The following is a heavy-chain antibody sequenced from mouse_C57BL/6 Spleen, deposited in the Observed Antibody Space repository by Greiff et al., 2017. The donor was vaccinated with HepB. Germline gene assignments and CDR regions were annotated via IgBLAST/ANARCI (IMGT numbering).Heavy chain of an antibody. J-gene: IGHJ1*03. Sequence: VQLQQSGPELVKPGASVKISCKASGYTFTDYYMNWVKQSHGKSLEWIGDINPNNGGTSYNQKFKGKATLTVDKSSSTAYMELRSLTSEDSAVYYCARGNWEHRYFDVWGTGTTVTVSS. D-gene: IGHD4-1*01. CDR2: INPNNGGT. V-gene: IGHV1-26*01. CDR1: GYTFTDYY. CDR3: ARGNWEHRYFDV.